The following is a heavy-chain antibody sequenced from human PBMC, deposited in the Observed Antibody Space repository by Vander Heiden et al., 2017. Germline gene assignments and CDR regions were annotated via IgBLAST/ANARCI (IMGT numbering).Heavy chain of an antibody. CDR1: GFTFSDYN. CDR3: ARRGHSGYDLGGFDY. V-gene: IGHV3-11*06. CDR2: ISSSSSYT. Sequence: QVQLVESGGGLVKPGGSLRLSCAASGFTFSDYNMSWIRQAPGKGLEWVSYISSSSSYTNYADSVKGRFTISRDNAKNSLYLQMNSLRAEDTAVYYCARRGHSGYDLGGFDYWGQGTLVTVSS. J-gene: IGHJ4*02. D-gene: IGHD5-12*01.